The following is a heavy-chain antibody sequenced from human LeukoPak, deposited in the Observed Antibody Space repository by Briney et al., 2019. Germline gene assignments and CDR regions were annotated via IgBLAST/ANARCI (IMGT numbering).Heavy chain of an antibody. J-gene: IGHJ5*02. CDR2: IIPIFGTA. D-gene: IGHD3-22*01. CDR1: GGTFSSYA. V-gene: IGHV1-69*13. CDR3: ATYYYDSSGYYFGWFDP. Sequence: ASVKVSCKASGGTFSSYAISWVRQAPGQGLEWMGGIIPIFGTANYAQKFQGRVTITADESTSTAYMELSSLRSEDTAVYYCATYYYDSSGYYFGWFDPWGQGTLVTVSS.